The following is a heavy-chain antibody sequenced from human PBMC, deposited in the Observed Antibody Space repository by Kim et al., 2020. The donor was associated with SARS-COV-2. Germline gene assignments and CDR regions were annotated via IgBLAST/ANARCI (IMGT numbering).Heavy chain of an antibody. V-gene: IGHV4-39*01. Sequence: HNPSLKSRVTISVDTSKNQFSQKLSSVTAADTAVYYCARYTVYDILTGYDYGGQGTLVTVSS. J-gene: IGHJ4*02. CDR3: ARYTVYDILTGYDY. D-gene: IGHD3-9*01.